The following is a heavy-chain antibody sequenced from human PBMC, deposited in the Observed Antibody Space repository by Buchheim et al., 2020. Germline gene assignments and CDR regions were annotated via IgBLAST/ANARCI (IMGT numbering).Heavy chain of an antibody. D-gene: IGHD2-21*02. Sequence: EVQLVESGGDLVQPGGSLRLSCAASGFTFSSYEMNWVRQAPGKGLERVSYISSSGFTIYYADSVKGRFTISRDNAENSLFMQMNSLRAEDTAVYYCARDKKTPYCGGDCYSAMDVWGQGTT. CDR2: ISSSGFTI. CDR1: GFTFSSYE. CDR3: ARDKKTPYCGGDCYSAMDV. V-gene: IGHV3-48*03. J-gene: IGHJ6*02.